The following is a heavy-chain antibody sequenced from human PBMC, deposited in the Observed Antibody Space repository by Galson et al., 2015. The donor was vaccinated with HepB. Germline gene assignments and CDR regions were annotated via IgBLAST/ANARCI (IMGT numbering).Heavy chain of an antibody. CDR2: ISAYNGNT. CDR1: GYTFTSYG. Sequence: SVKVSCKASGYTFTSYGISWVRQAPGQGLEWMGWISAYNGNTNYAQKLQGRVTMTTDTSTSTAYMELRSLRSDDTAVYYCARDRVVRGVVDAFDIWGQGTMVTVSS. V-gene: IGHV1-18*01. CDR3: ARDRVVRGVVDAFDI. D-gene: IGHD3-10*01. J-gene: IGHJ3*02.